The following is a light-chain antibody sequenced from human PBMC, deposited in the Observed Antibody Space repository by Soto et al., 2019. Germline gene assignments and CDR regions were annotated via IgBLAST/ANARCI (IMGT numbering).Light chain of an antibody. CDR1: RSNIGAAYG. CDR2: DDS. CDR3: QSYDSSLSGFDV. Sequence: QLVLTQPPSVSGAPGQRVTISCTGGRSNIGAAYGVHWYQHLPGTAPKLLIYDDSNRPSGVPDRFSGSKSGTSASLDITGLQAEDEADYYCQSYDSSLSGFDVFGTGTKLTVL. V-gene: IGLV1-40*01. J-gene: IGLJ1*01.